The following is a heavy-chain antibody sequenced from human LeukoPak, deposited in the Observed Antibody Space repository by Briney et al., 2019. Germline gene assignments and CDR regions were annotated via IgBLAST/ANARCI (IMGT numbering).Heavy chain of an antibody. CDR1: GYTFTGYY. CDR3: ARESPEDAFDI. J-gene: IGHJ3*02. Sequence: ASVKVSCKTSGYTFTGYYIHWVRQAPGQGLEWMGRINPSSGGTNNAQKFQDRVTITRDTSLSTAYMELSRLRSDDTAVYYCARESPEDAFDIWGQGTMVTVSS. V-gene: IGHV1-2*06. CDR2: INPSSGGT.